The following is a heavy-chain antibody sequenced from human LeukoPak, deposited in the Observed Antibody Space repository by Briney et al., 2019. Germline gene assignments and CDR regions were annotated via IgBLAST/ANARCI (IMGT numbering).Heavy chain of an antibody. J-gene: IGHJ3*02. CDR3: ARGIGTSYDSSRDAFDI. CDR2: IYSPGT. V-gene: IGHV4-61*02. CDR1: AGSINSGDYY. Sequence: SQTLSLTCTVSAGSINSGDYYWSWIRQPAGKGLEWIGRIYSPGTNYNYNPSVKSRVTISIDASKNQFSLKLTSVTAADTAVYYCARGIGTSYDSSRDAFDIWGQGTMVTVSS. D-gene: IGHD3-22*01.